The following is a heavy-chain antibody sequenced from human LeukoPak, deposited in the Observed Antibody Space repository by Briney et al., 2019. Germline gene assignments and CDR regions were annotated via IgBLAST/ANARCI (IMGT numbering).Heavy chain of an antibody. Sequence: PGGSLRLSCAASGFTFSTYSMNWVRQAPGKGLEWVSSITSSRIYIYYADSVKGRFTISRDNAKNSLYLQMNSLRAEDTAVYYCARGLKDYGEFGEPSFDYWGQGTLVTVSS. CDR1: GFTFSTYS. CDR2: ITSSRIYI. V-gene: IGHV3-21*01. J-gene: IGHJ4*02. CDR3: ARGLKDYGEFGEPSFDY. D-gene: IGHD4-17*01.